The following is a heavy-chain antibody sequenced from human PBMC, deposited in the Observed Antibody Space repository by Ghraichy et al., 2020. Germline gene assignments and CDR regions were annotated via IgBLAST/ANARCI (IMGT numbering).Heavy chain of an antibody. J-gene: IGHJ4*02. V-gene: IGHV4-34*01. CDR1: GGSFSGYY. D-gene: IGHD3-10*01. CDR3: ARGNSRYYGSGSYYALDY. CDR2: INHSGST. Sequence: SETLSLTCAVYGGSFSGYYWSWIRQPPGKGLEWIGEINHSGSTNYNPSLKSRVTISVDTSKNQFSLKLSSVTAADTAVYYCARGNSRYYGSGSYYALDYWGQGTLVTVSS.